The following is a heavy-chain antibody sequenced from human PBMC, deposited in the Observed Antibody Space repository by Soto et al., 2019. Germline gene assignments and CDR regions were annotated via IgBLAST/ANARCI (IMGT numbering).Heavy chain of an antibody. V-gene: IGHV3-21*01. CDR3: AREDYGDYPFDY. Sequence: GGSLRLSCAASGFTFSSYSMNWVRQAPGKGLEWVSSISSSSSYIYYADSVKGRFTISRDNAKNSLYLQMSSLRAEDTAVYYCAREDYGDYPFDYWGQGTLVTVSS. CDR1: GFTFSSYS. CDR2: ISSSSSYI. D-gene: IGHD4-17*01. J-gene: IGHJ4*02.